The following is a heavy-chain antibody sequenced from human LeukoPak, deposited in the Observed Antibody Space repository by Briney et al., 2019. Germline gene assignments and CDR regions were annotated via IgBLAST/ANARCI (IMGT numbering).Heavy chain of an antibody. CDR3: ASQYYCSGGSCADY. J-gene: IGHJ4*02. CDR1: GYTFTGYY. CDR2: INPNSGGT. D-gene: IGHD2-15*01. Sequence: ASVKVSCKASGYTFTGYYMHWVRQAPGQGLEWMGWINPNSGGTNYAQKFQGRVTMTRDTSINTAYMELSRLRSDDTAVYYCASQYYCSGGSCADYWGQGTLVTVSS. V-gene: IGHV1-2*02.